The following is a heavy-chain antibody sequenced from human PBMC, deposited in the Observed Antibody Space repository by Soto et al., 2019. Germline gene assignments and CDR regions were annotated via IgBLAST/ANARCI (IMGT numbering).Heavy chain of an antibody. CDR1: GFTFSTHA. CDR3: ARDQTTVMGGYYYYGMDV. V-gene: IGHV3-30-3*01. D-gene: IGHD4-17*01. J-gene: IGHJ6*02. CDR2: ISHDGSRK. Sequence: GGSLRLSCAASGFTFSTHAMHWVRQAPGKGLEWVALISHDGSRKYYADSVKGRLTISRDNSKNTLSLQMVGLRVEDTAVYYCARDQTTVMGGYYYYGMDVWGQGTTVTVSS.